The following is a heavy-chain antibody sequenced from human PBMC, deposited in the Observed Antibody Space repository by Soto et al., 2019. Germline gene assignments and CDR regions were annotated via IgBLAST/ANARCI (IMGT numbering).Heavy chain of an antibody. V-gene: IGHV5-10-1*01. CDR2: IDPSDSYT. D-gene: IGHD2-21*02. Sequence: ESLKISCKGSGYSFTSYWISWVRQMPGKGLEWMGRIDPSDSYTNYSPSFQGHVTISADKSISTAYLQWSSLKASDTAMYYCAVGLGVVMTHNWFDPWGQGTLVTVSS. CDR1: GYSFTSYW. CDR3: AVGLGVVMTHNWFDP. J-gene: IGHJ5*02.